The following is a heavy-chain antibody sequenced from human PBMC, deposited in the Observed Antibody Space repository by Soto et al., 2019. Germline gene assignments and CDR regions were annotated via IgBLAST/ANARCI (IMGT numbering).Heavy chain of an antibody. V-gene: IGHV3-9*01. J-gene: IGHJ6*02. CDR3: AKVGGKTTVTTGYYYGMDV. D-gene: IGHD4-17*01. Sequence: EVQLVESGGGLVQPGRSLRLSCAASGFTFDDYAMHWVRQAPGKGLEWVSGISWNSGSIGYADSVKGRFTISRDNAKNXLXXQMNSLRAEDTALYYCAKVGGKTTVTTGYYYGMDVWGQGTTVTVSS. CDR1: GFTFDDYA. CDR2: ISWNSGSI.